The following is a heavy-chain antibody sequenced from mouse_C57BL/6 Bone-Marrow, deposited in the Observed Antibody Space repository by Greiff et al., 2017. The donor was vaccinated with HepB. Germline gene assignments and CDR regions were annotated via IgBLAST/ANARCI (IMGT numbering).Heavy chain of an antibody. CDR1: GFTFSSYA. D-gene: IGHD2-1*01. J-gene: IGHJ3*01. CDR3: ARRYGNYGFAY. V-gene: IGHV5-4*03. CDR2: ISDGGSYT. Sequence: DVKLVESGGGLVKPGGSLKLSCAASGFTFSSYAMSWVRQTPEKRLEWVATISDGGSYTYYPDNVKGRFTISRDNAKNNLYLQMSQLKSEDTAMYYCARRYGNYGFAYWGQGTLVTVSA.